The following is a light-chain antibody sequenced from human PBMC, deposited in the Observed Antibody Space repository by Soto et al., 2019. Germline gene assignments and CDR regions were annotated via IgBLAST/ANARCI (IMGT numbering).Light chain of an antibody. V-gene: IGKV3-20*01. J-gene: IGKJ1*01. CDR1: QTVSSNY. CDR2: GSS. Sequence: EMVLTQSPGTLSLSPGERATLSCRASQTVSSNYLAWYQQKPGQAPRLLIYGSSSRATGIPDRFSGSGSGTDFTLTISRLRPEDIAVYYCQQYDGPPWTFGQGTKVEIK. CDR3: QQYDGPPWT.